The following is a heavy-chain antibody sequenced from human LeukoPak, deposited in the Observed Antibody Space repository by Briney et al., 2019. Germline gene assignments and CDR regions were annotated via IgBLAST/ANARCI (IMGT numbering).Heavy chain of an antibody. Sequence: ASVKVSSKASGGTFSSYAISWVRQAPGQGLEWMGRIIPIFGTANYAQKFQGRVTITTDESTSTAYMELSSLRSEDTAVYYCARESGVVAATVFIYYFDYWGQGTLVTVSS. CDR2: IIPIFGTA. CDR1: GGTFSSYA. D-gene: IGHD2-15*01. J-gene: IGHJ4*02. CDR3: ARESGVVAATVFIYYFDY. V-gene: IGHV1-69*05.